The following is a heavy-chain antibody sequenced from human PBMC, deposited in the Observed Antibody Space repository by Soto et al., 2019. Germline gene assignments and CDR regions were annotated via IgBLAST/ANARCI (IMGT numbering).Heavy chain of an antibody. CDR3: AREFLQQRDGYKQGGYFCP. CDR2: ISISGSNM. Sequence: QVQLVESGGGLVKPGGSLRLSCTASGFTFSDYYMSWIRKAPGKGLEWVSSISISGSNMYYADSVKGRFTISRDNAKNSPNLQMSSLRVEDTAVLYSAREFLQQRDGYKQGGYFCPWGQGTMVTVSS. J-gene: IGHJ5*02. D-gene: IGHD6-25*01. V-gene: IGHV3-11*01. CDR1: GFTFSDYY.